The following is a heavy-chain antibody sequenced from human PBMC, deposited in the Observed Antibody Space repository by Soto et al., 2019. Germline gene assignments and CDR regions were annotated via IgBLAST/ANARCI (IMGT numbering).Heavy chain of an antibody. CDR3: ARFMITVYYGSGSYYPRPYSSGLDY. CDR1: GYTFTSYA. V-gene: IGHV1-3*01. D-gene: IGHD3-10*01. Sequence: GASVKVSCKASGYTFTSYAMHWVRQAPGQRLEWMGWINAGNGNTKYSQKFQGRVTITRDTSASTAYMELSSLRSEDTAVYYCARFMITVYYGSGSYYPRPYSSGLDYWGQGTLVTVSS. J-gene: IGHJ4*02. CDR2: INAGNGNT.